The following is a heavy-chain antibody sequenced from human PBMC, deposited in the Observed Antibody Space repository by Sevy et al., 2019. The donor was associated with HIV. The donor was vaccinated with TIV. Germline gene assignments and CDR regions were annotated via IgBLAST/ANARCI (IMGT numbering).Heavy chain of an antibody. D-gene: IGHD3-16*01. CDR3: AQETVGRFDS. CDR1: GITFSAYW. J-gene: IGHJ4*02. V-gene: IGHV3-7*01. CDR2: IKSDGSDK. Sequence: GGSLRLSCAASGITFSAYWMNWVRQAPGKGLEWVANIKSDGSDKHYVDSVEGRFTISRDNAKNSLYLQMNSLRVEDTAVYYCAQETVGRFDSWGQGTLVTVSS.